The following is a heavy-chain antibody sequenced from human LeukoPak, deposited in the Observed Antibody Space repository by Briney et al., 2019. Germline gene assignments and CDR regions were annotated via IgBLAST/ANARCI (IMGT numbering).Heavy chain of an antibody. CDR1: DYRFTTYW. J-gene: IGHJ6*03. V-gene: IGHV5-51*01. CDR2: IYPGDSNT. Sequence: HGASLQTSCKGSDYRFTTYWIGRVRPMPGKGLEWMDIIYPGDSNTRYNPSFQGQLTISADKSISTAYLQWSSLKASDTGMYYCALTTMVSRYMDVWGKGTTVTVCS. CDR3: ALTTMVSRYMDV. D-gene: IGHD5-18*01.